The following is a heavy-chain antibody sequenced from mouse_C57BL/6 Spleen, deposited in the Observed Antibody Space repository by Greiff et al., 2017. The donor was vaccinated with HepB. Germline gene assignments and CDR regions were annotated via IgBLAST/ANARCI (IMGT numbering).Heavy chain of an antibody. Sequence: EVKLVESGEGLVKPGESLKLSCAASGFTFSSYAMSWVRQTPEKRLEWVAYISSGGDYIYYADTVKGRFTISRDNARNTLYLQMSSLKSEDTAMYYCTRGDGSSYGYFDVWGTGTTVTVSS. V-gene: IGHV5-9-1*02. J-gene: IGHJ1*03. CDR1: GFTFSSYA. CDR3: TRGDGSSYGYFDV. D-gene: IGHD1-1*01. CDR2: ISSGGDYI.